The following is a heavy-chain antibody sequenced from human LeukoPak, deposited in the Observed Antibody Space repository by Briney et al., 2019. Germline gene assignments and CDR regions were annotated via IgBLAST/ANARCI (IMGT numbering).Heavy chain of an antibody. Sequence: ASVTVSCTASGYTFTGYYMHWVRQAPGQGLEWMGWINPNSGGTNYAQKFQGRVTMTRDTSISTAYMELSRLRSDDTAVYYCARLFDSSGYWDYWGQGTLVTVSS. J-gene: IGHJ4*02. CDR1: GYTFTGYY. D-gene: IGHD3-22*01. CDR2: INPNSGGT. CDR3: ARLFDSSGYWDY. V-gene: IGHV1-2*02.